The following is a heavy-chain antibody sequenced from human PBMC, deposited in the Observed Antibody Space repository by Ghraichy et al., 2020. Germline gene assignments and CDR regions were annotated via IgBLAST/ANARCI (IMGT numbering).Heavy chain of an antibody. CDR1: GFTFTSSA. D-gene: IGHD3-22*01. V-gene: IGHV1-58*01. CDR2: IVVGSGNT. Sequence: SVKVSCKASGFTFTSSAVQWVRQARGQRLEWIGWIVVGSGNTNYAQKFQERVTITRDMSTSTAYMELSSLRSEDTAVYYCAADRGRLGDSSGYYYAADAFDIWGQGTMVTVSS. CDR3: AADRGRLGDSSGYYYAADAFDI. J-gene: IGHJ3*02.